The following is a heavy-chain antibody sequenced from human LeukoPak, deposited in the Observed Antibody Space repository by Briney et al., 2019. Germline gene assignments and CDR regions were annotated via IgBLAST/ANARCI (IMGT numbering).Heavy chain of an antibody. J-gene: IGHJ4*02. Sequence: APVKVSCKASGYTFTSYGISWVRQAPGQGLEWMGWISAYNGNTNYAQKLQGRVTMTTDTSMSTAYMELRSLRSDDTAVYYCARVPLIWFGELCYFDYWGQGTLVTVSS. CDR3: ARVPLIWFGELCYFDY. V-gene: IGHV1-18*01. CDR1: GYTFTSYG. D-gene: IGHD3-10*01. CDR2: ISAYNGNT.